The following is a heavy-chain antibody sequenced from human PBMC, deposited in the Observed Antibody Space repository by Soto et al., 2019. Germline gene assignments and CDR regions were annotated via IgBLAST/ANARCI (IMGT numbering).Heavy chain of an antibody. Sequence: GEYLKISCQGSGSSLTSYWIGWVRQMPGKGLEWMGIIYPGESDTRYSPSFQGHVTISADKSIITAYLQWSSLKASDTAMYYCARHCVSYVSSYCDLMDFWGQRSTVIVSS. V-gene: IGHV5-51*01. D-gene: IGHD1-26*01. CDR2: IYPGESDT. CDR1: GSSLTSYW. CDR3: ARHCVSYVSSYCDLMDF. J-gene: IGHJ6*02.